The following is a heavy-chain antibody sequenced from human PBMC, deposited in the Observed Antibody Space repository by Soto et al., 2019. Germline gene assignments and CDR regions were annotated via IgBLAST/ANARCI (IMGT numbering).Heavy chain of an antibody. J-gene: IGHJ4*02. CDR3: ARRSCAGTSCFFDY. CDR1: GNSFTSTW. CDR2: IDPIDSYT. Sequence: EVQLVQSGAEVKKPGESLRISCQGSGNSFTSTWISWVRQTPGKGLEWMGRIDPIDSYTYYSPSFKGHVTITVDKSTNTAYLHWSSLKASDTAMYYCARRSCAGTSCFFDYWGQGTLVAVSA. D-gene: IGHD1-1*01. V-gene: IGHV5-10-1*01.